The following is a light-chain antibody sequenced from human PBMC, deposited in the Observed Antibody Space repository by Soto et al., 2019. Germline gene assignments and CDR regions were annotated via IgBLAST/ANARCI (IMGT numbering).Light chain of an antibody. Sequence: EIVLTQSPAILSLSPGERATLSCRASQSVSGSLAWYQQKPGQAPRLLVYDTSNRATGIPARFSGGGSGTDFTLTISSLVPSDSAVYYCQQRCSWPLLTFGGGTKVDI. V-gene: IGKV3-11*01. CDR2: DTS. CDR1: QSVSGS. J-gene: IGKJ4*01. CDR3: QQRCSWPLLT.